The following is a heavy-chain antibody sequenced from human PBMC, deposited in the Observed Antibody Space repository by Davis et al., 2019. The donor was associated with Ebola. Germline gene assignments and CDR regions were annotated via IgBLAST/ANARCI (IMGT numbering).Heavy chain of an antibody. J-gene: IGHJ6*02. Sequence: GGSLRLSCAASGFTFSSYGMHWVRQAPGKGLEWVAVISYDGSNKYYADSVKGRFTISRDNSKNTLYLQMNSLRAEDTAVYYCAKDPAAVVPAAMFYYYYGMDVWGQGTTVTVSS. CDR1: GFTFSSYG. V-gene: IGHV3-30*18. D-gene: IGHD2-2*01. CDR2: ISYDGSNK. CDR3: AKDPAAVVPAAMFYYYYGMDV.